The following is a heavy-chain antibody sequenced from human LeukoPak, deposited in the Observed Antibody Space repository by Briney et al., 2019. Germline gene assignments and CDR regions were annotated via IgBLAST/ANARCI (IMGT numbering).Heavy chain of an antibody. CDR1: GGSLSRYY. CDR3: ARDASSTFGYDYFAY. V-gene: IGHV4-4*07. Sequence: SETLSLTCTVSGGSLSRYYWNWIRQPAGKGLEWIGRIYSSGSTNYNPSLKSRVTMSVDTSKNQFSLKLSSINAADAAMYYCARDASSTFGYDYFAYWGQGTLVTVSS. D-gene: IGHD5-18*01. CDR2: IYSSGST. J-gene: IGHJ4*02.